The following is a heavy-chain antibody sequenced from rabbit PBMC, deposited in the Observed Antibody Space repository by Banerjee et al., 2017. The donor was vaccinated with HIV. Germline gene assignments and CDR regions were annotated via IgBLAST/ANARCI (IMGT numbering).Heavy chain of an antibody. J-gene: IGHJ4*01. CDR1: GFSFTNKYV. CDR3: ARRGSDWADDL. V-gene: IGHV1S45*01. CDR2: IYRSGST. Sequence: QEQLEESGGDLVKPEGSLTLTCTASGFSFTNKYVMCWVRQAPGKGLEWIGYIYRSGSTYYASWAKGRFTISKTSSTTMTLQMTSLTAADTATYFCARRGSDWADDLWGPGTLVTVS. D-gene: IGHD4-1*01.